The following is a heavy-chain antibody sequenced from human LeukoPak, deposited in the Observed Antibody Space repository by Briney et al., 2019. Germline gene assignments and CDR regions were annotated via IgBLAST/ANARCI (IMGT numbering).Heavy chain of an antibody. CDR2: ITGDGSSS. D-gene: IGHD5-18*01. CDR1: GFSFSRNW. J-gene: IGHJ5*02. V-gene: IGHV3-74*01. Sequence: GGSLRLSCAASGFSFSRNWMHWVRQAPGKGLVWISHITGDGSSSSYVESVKGRFTISRDNAKNTLYLQMNSLTAEDTAVYYCARDLGYNSASWGQGTLVTVSS. CDR3: ARDLGYNSAS.